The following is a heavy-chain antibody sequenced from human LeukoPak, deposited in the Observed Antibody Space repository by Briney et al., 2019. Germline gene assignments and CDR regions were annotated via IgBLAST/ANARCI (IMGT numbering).Heavy chain of an antibody. CDR3: ARVYKYSSSSPLVY. Sequence: ASVKVSCKASGYTFTGYYMHWARQASGQGLEWMGWINPNSGGTNYAQKFQGRVTMTRDTSISTAYMELSRLRSDDTAVYYCARVYKYSSSSPLVYWGQGTLVTVSS. CDR2: INPNSGGT. V-gene: IGHV1-2*02. D-gene: IGHD6-6*01. CDR1: GYTFTGYY. J-gene: IGHJ4*02.